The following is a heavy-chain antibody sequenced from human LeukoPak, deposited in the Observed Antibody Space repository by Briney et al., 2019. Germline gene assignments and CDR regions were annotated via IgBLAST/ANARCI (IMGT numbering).Heavy chain of an antibody. CDR1: GFTFSSNA. Sequence: PGGSLRLSCAASGFTFSSNAMSWVRQAPGKGQEWVSVITGNTGSTYYADSVKGRFTISRDNSKNTLSLQMNSLRAEDTAVYYCAKDAVAPGSGGDNFDYWGQGTLVTVSS. J-gene: IGHJ4*02. V-gene: IGHV3-23*01. D-gene: IGHD3-10*01. CDR3: AKDAVAPGSGGDNFDY. CDR2: ITGNTGST.